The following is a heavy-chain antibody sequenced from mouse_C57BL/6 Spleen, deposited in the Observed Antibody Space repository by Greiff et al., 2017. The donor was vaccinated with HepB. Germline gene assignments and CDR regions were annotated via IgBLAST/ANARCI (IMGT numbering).Heavy chain of an antibody. CDR2: ISSGGSYT. CDR3: ARQEGDYDDYAMDY. Sequence: VQGVESGGDLVKPGGSLKLSCAASGFTFSSYGMSWVRQTPDKRLEWVATISSGGSYTYYPDSVKGRFTISRDNAKNTLYLQMSSLKSEDTAMYYCARQEGDYDDYAMDYWGQGTSVTVSS. D-gene: IGHD2-4*01. CDR1: GFTFSSYG. J-gene: IGHJ4*01. V-gene: IGHV5-6*01.